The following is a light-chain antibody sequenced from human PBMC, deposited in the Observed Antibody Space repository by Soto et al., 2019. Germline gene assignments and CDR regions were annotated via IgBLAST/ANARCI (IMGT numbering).Light chain of an antibody. CDR2: SNN. V-gene: IGLV1-44*01. CDR3: AAWDDSLNGRV. J-gene: IGLJ2*01. Sequence: QAVLTQPPSASGTPGPRVTISCSGSSSKIGSNTVNWYQQLPGTAPKLLIYSNNQRPSGVPDRFSGSKSGTSASLAISGLQSEDEADYYCAAWDDSLNGRVFGGGTKLTVL. CDR1: SSKIGSNT.